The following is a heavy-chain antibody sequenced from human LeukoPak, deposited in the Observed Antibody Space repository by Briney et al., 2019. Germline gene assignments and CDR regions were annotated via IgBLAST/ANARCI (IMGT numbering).Heavy chain of an antibody. V-gene: IGHV1-18*01. Sequence: GASVKVSCKASGYTFTSYGISWVRQAPGQGPEWMGWISTANGNTKYAQQFQDRVTMTTDTSTTTAYMELRSLRSDDTAVYYCARDEDYGIFVNVDYWGQGTLVTVSS. CDR3: ARDEDYGIFVNVDY. CDR2: ISTANGNT. CDR1: GYTFTSYG. J-gene: IGHJ4*02. D-gene: IGHD4-17*01.